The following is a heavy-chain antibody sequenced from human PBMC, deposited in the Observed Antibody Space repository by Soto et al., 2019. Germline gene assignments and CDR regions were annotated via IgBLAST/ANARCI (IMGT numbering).Heavy chain of an antibody. V-gene: IGHV4-34*01. J-gene: IGHJ3*02. CDR1: GGSFSGYY. CDR2: INHSGST. Sequence: QVQLQQWGAGLLKPSETLSLTCAVSGGSFSGYYWSWIRQPPGKGLEWIGEINHSGSTNYNPSLKSRVTISVDTSKIQLSLKLSSVTAADTAVYYCARDRNSFFGLVDDCDIWGQGTMVTVSS. D-gene: IGHD3-10*01. CDR3: ARDRNSFFGLVDDCDI.